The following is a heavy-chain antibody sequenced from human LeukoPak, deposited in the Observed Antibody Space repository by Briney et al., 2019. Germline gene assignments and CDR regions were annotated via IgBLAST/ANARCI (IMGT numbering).Heavy chain of an antibody. CDR3: ARGPSPVLLRFGESYSPNYFDY. Sequence: SETLSLTCAVYGGSFSGYYWSWIRQPPGKGLEWIGEINHSGSTNYNPSLKSRVTISVDTSKNQFSLKLSSVTAADTAVYYCARGPSPVLLRFGESYSPNYFDYWGQGTLVTVSS. V-gene: IGHV4-34*01. CDR2: INHSGST. CDR1: GGSFSGYY. J-gene: IGHJ4*02. D-gene: IGHD3-10*01.